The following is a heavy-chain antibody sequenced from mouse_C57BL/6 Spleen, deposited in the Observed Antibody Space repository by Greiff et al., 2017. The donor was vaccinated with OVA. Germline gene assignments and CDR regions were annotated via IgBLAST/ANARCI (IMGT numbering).Heavy chain of an antibody. J-gene: IGHJ2*01. V-gene: IGHV5-6*03. CDR1: GFTFSSYG. D-gene: IGHD1-1*01. Sequence: EVKVVESGGGLVQPGGSLKLSCAASGFTFSSYGMSWVRQTPDKRLEWVATISSGGSYTYYPDSVKGRFTISRDNAKNTLYLQMSSLKSEDTAMYYCARHTTVVALDYWGQGTTLTVSS. CDR3: ARHTTVVALDY. CDR2: ISSGGSYT.